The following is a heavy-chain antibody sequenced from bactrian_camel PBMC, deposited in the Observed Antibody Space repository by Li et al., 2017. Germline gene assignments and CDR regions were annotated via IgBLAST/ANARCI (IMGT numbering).Heavy chain of an antibody. CDR2: ITTHSGYT. Sequence: HVQLVESGGGSVQAGGSLRLSCAASGYTSSSYCMGWFRQAPGKEREGVAGITTHSGYTYYADSVKGRFTISQDNANNTLYLQMNSLKPDDTAMYYCAADPGWVGVGDNCGLDRYEYNYWGRGTQVTVS. V-gene: IGHV3S1*01. CDR3: AADPGWVGVGDNCGLDRYEYNY. D-gene: IGHD5*01. CDR1: GYTSSSYC. J-gene: IGHJ4*01.